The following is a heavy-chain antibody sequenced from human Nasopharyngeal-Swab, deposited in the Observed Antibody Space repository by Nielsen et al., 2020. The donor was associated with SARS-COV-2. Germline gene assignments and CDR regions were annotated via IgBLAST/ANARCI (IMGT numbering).Heavy chain of an antibody. V-gene: IGHV3-21*01. CDR3: ANPPLTYYYGSGSSNY. Sequence: WIRQPPGKGLEWVSSISSSSSYIYYADSVKGRFTISRDNAKNSLYLQMNSLRAEDTAVYYCANPPLTYYYGSGSSNYWGQGTLVTVSS. CDR2: ISSSSSYI. J-gene: IGHJ4*02. D-gene: IGHD3-10*01.